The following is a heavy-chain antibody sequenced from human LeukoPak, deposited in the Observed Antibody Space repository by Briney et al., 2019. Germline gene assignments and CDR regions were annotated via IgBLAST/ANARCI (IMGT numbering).Heavy chain of an antibody. J-gene: IGHJ5*02. CDR1: GFAFTNNW. Sequence: GGSLRLSCVASGFAFTNNWMTWFRQAPGKGLEWVANVNEDGSEQNYLDSVKGRSTISRDNAKNSVYLQMHGLRVEETAVYFCAIGRGWIDPWGPGTLVTVSS. V-gene: IGHV3-7*01. CDR3: AIGRGWIDP. D-gene: IGHD5-24*01. CDR2: VNEDGSEQ.